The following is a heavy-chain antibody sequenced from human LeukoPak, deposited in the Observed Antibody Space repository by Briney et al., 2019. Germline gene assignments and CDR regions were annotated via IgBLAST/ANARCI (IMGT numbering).Heavy chain of an antibody. CDR2: INPDGSAK. J-gene: IGHJ4*02. CDR1: GLTLSTYW. V-gene: IGHV3-7*01. D-gene: IGHD3-16*01. CDR3: ASWGAGGNS. Sequence: GGSLRLSCEASGLTLSTYWMNWVRPVPGKGLEWVANINPDGSAKRYVASVKGRFTIARDNADNSLSLQMNSLRAEATAVYYCASWGAGGNSWGQGTLVTVSS.